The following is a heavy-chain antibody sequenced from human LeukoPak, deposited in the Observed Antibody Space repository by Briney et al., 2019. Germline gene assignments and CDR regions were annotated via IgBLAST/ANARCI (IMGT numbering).Heavy chain of an antibody. CDR1: GYSFTGHY. CDR2: INPKSGGT. D-gene: IGHD2-2*01. Sequence: ASVKVSCKASGYSFTGHYMHWVRQAPGQGLEWMGWINPKSGGTNYAQKFQGRVTMTRDTSISTAYMELSRLRSDDTAVYYCARYYAVDAFDIWGQGTMVTVSS. V-gene: IGHV1-2*02. J-gene: IGHJ3*02. CDR3: ARYYAVDAFDI.